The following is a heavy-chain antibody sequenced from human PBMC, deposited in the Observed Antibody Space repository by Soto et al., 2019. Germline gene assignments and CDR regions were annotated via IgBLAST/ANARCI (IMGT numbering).Heavy chain of an antibody. CDR2: INPGNGNT. CDR3: ARVVIHFSGSGDHWFDP. Sequence: QVQLVQSGAEMKRPGASVTVSCTASGYIFANYPMQWVRQAPGQGLEWMGWINPGNGNTKYSKKFQGRLTITRDTSANTIYIELSSLTSKDTAMYYCARVVIHFSGSGDHWFDPWGQGTLGTVSS. V-gene: IGHV1-3*01. CDR1: GYIFANYP. D-gene: IGHD3-10*01. J-gene: IGHJ5*02.